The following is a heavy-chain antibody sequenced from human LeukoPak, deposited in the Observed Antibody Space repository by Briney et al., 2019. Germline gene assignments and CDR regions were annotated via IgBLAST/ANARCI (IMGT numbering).Heavy chain of an antibody. V-gene: IGHV1-69*05. CDR1: GGTFSSYA. CDR2: IIPIFGTA. CDR3: AGSLIFGVVSMAFDI. J-gene: IGHJ3*02. Sequence: SVKVSCKASGGTFSSYAISWVRQAPGQGLEWMGWIIPIFGTANYAHKFQGRVTITTDDSTNTAYMELSGLSSDDTAVYYCAGSLIFGVVSMAFDIWGHGKMVTVSS. D-gene: IGHD3-3*01.